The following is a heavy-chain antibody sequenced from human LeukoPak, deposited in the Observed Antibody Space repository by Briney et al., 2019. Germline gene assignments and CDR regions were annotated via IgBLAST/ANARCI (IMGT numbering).Heavy chain of an antibody. CDR3: ARRSEYHWFDP. J-gene: IGHJ5*02. D-gene: IGHD2-2*01. CDR2: IYYSGSA. V-gene: IGHV4-31*03. CDR1: GGSISSGGYY. Sequence: SETLSLTCTVSGGSISSGGYYWSWIRQHPGKGLEWIGYIYYSGSAYYNPSLKSRVTISVDTSRNQFSLRLSSVTAADTAVYYCARRSEYHWFDPWGQGTLVTVSS.